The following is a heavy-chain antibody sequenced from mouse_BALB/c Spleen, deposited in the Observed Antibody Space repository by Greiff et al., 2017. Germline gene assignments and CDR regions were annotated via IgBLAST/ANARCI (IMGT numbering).Heavy chain of an antibody. J-gene: IGHJ1*01. CDR1: GYTFTSYW. CDR3: TRGNGGWYFDV. CDR2: ICPGGGST. V-gene: IGHV1S22*01. Sequence: LQQPGSELVRPGASVKLSCKASGYTFTSYWMPWVKQRHGQGLEWMGNICPGGGSTNYDEKFKSKGTLTVDTSSSTAYMHLSSLTSEDSAVYYCTRGNGGWYFDVWGAGTTVTVSA.